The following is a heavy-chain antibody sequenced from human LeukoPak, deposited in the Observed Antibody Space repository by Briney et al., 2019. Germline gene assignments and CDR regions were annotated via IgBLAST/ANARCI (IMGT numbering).Heavy chain of an antibody. CDR1: GGSISSSNW. CDR3: ARSSSSWYFGFDY. V-gene: IGHV4-4*02. J-gene: IGHJ4*02. Sequence: SETLSLTCAVSGGSISSSNWWSWVRQPPGKGLEWIGEIYHSGSTNYNPSLKSRVTISVDKSKNQFSLKLSSVTAADTAVYYCARSSSSWYFGFDYWGQGTLVTVSS. CDR2: IYHSGST. D-gene: IGHD6-13*01.